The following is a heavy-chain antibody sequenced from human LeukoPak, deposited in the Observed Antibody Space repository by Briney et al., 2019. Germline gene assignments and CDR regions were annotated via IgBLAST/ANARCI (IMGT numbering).Heavy chain of an antibody. CDR2: IYYSGST. Sequence: SETLSLTCTVSGGSISSYYWSWIRQPPGKGLECIGYIYYSGSTNYNPSLKSRVTISVDTSKNQFSLKLSSVTAADTAVYYCARGWVLTGGGTRFDYWGQGTLVTVSS. J-gene: IGHJ4*02. CDR1: GGSISSYY. D-gene: IGHD4/OR15-4a*01. V-gene: IGHV4-59*08. CDR3: ARGWVLTGGGTRFDY.